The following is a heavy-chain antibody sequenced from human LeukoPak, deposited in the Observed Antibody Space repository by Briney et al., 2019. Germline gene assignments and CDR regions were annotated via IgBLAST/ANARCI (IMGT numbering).Heavy chain of an antibody. J-gene: IGHJ5*02. Sequence: PSETLSLTCTVSGGSISSYYWSWIRQPPGKGLEWIGYIYYSGSTNYNPSLKSRVTISVDTSKNQFSLKLSSVTAADTAVYYCARNEWFGGVGRRGGGALYNWSDRGGQGPLPTVSA. CDR3: ARNEWFGGVGRRGGGALYNWSDR. CDR1: GGSISSYY. CDR2: IYYSGST. V-gene: IGHV4-59*08. D-gene: IGHD3-10*01.